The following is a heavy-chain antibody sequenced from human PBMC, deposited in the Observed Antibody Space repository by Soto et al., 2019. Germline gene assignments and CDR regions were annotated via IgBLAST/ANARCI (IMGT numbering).Heavy chain of an antibody. Sequence: EVQLVESGGGLVQPVRSLRLSCAASGFTFDDYAMHWVRQAPGKGLEWVAGISCNGGSIGHAVSVEGRFTISRDNAMNSLYLQMNSQRAEDTAFYYCAKGAWNTVVVVAAHHDAFDIWGQWTMVTVSS. D-gene: IGHD2-15*01. CDR2: ISCNGGSI. V-gene: IGHV3-9*01. J-gene: IGHJ3*02. CDR3: AKGAWNTVVVVAAHHDAFDI. CDR1: GFTFDDYA.